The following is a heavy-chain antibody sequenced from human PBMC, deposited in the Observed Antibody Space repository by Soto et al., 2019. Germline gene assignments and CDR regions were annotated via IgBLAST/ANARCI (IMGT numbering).Heavy chain of an antibody. V-gene: IGHV1-18*01. CDR2: ISAYNGDT. Sequence: ASVKVSCKASGYTFTNYGISWVRQAPGQGLEWMGWISAYNGDTNYAQKLQGRVTMTTDTSTSTAYVELRSLRSDDTVVYYCATTRGYNSSHQTFDYWGQGTLVTVSS. D-gene: IGHD6-6*01. CDR1: GYTFTNYG. CDR3: ATTRGYNSSHQTFDY. J-gene: IGHJ4*02.